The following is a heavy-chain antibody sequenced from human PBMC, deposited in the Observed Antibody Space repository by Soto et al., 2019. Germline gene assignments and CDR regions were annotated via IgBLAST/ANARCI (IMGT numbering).Heavy chain of an antibody. D-gene: IGHD1-7*01. V-gene: IGHV4-30-2*01. CDR2: IYHSGST. CDR3: ARDQLQGNSTDP. CDR1: GGSISSGGYS. J-gene: IGHJ5*02. Sequence: SETLSLTCAVSGGSISSGGYSWNWIRQPPGKGLEWIGYIYHSGSTLYNPSLKSRVTISVDKSKNQFSLKLTSVTAADTAVYYCARDQLQGNSTDPCCQRTLVPVSS.